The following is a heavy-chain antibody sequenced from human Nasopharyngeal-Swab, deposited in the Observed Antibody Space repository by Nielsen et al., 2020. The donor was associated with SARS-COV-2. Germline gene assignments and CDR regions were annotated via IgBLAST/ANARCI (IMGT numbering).Heavy chain of an antibody. V-gene: IGHV1-2*06. J-gene: IGHJ6*02. CDR3: ASGWYYYYGMDV. CDR1: GYTFTGYY. D-gene: IGHD6-19*01. Sequence: ASVMVSCKASGYTFTGYYMHWVRQAPGQGLEWMGRINPNSGSTNYAQKFQGRVTMTRDTSISNAYMELSRLRSDDTAVYYCASGWYYYYGMDVWGQGTTVTVSS. CDR2: INPNSGST.